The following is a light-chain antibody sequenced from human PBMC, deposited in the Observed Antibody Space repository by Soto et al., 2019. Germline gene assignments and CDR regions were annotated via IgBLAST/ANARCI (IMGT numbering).Light chain of an antibody. CDR1: QSVTGSH. J-gene: IGKJ3*01. CDR3: QQYGFSLT. CDR2: GAS. Sequence: ESVLTQSPGTLSLSPGERATLFCRATQSVTGSHLAWYQQKPGQAPRLLIYGASTRANGVPDRFSGSGSGTDFTLTISRLEPEDFAVYYCQQYGFSLTFGPGTKVAIQ. V-gene: IGKV3-20*01.